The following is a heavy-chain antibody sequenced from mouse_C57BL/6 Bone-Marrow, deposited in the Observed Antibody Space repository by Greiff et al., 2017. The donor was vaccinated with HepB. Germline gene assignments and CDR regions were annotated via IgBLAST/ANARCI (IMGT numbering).Heavy chain of an antibody. J-gene: IGHJ1*03. Sequence: QVHVKQSGAELVRPGASVTLSCKASGYTFTDYEMHWVKQTPVHGLEWIGAIDPETGGTAYNQKFKGKAILTADKSSSTAYMELRSLTSEDSAVYYCTRWVTTVVYWYFDVWGTGTTVTVSS. CDR3: TRWVTTVVYWYFDV. D-gene: IGHD1-1*01. CDR2: IDPETGGT. CDR1: GYTFTDYE. V-gene: IGHV1-15*01.